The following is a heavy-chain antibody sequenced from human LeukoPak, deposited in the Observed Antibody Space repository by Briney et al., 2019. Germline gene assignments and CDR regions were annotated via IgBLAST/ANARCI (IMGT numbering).Heavy chain of an antibody. Sequence: SETLSLTCAVYGGSFSDYYWSWIRQPPGKGLEWIGEINHSGSTNYNPSLKSRVTISVDTSKNQFSLKLSSVTAADTAVYYCARLSGYSTGWYPNNPYYFDYWGQGTLVTVSS. CDR1: GGSFSDYY. CDR2: INHSGST. V-gene: IGHV4-34*01. CDR3: ARLSGYSTGWYPNNPYYFDY. D-gene: IGHD6-19*01. J-gene: IGHJ4*02.